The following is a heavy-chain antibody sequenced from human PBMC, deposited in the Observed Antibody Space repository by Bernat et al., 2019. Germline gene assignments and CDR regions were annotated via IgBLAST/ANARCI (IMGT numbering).Heavy chain of an antibody. CDR1: GYTFTDYY. CDR2: IIPIFGTA. J-gene: IGHJ4*02. CDR3: ARAQTPGIAAAGNFDY. V-gene: IGHV1-69*01. D-gene: IGHD6-13*01. Sequence: QVRLVQSGAEVKKPGASVKVSCRASGYTFTDYYFHWVRQAPGQGLEWMGGIIPIFGTANYAQKFQGRVTITADESTSTAYMELSSLRSEDTAVYYCARAQTPGIAAAGNFDYWGQGTLVTVSS.